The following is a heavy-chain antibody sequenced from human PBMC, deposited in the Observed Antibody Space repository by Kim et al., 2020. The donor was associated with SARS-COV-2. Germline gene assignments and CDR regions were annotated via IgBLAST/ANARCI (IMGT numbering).Heavy chain of an antibody. CDR3: ARDSGYYGSGTYYD. CDR1: GFTFSSFA. J-gene: IGHJ4*02. V-gene: IGHV3-30*09. Sequence: GGSLRLSCVASGFTFSSFAMHWVRQAPGKGLECVAVISYDGNNKEHADSVKGRFVSSRDNSKNTLYLQMNSMRTEDTAVYYCARDSGYYGSGTYYDWGQGTLVTVSS. D-gene: IGHD3-10*01. CDR2: ISYDGNNK.